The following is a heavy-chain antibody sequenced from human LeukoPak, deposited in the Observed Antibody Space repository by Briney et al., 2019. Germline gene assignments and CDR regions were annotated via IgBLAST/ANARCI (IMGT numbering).Heavy chain of an antibody. CDR3: ARDQGPTVTTNDPYYYGMDV. V-gene: IGHV1-69*04. J-gene: IGHJ6*02. CDR2: IIPILGIA. D-gene: IGHD4-17*01. CDR1: GGTFSSYA. Sequence: SVKVSCKASGGTFSSYAISWVRQAPGQGLEWMGRIIPILGIANYAQKFQGRVTITADKSTSTAYMELSSLRSEDTAVYYCARDQGPTVTTNDPYYYGMDVWGQGTTVTVSS.